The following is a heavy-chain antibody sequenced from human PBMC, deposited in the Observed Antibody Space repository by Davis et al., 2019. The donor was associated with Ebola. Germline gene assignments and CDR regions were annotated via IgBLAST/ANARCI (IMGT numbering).Heavy chain of an antibody. D-gene: IGHD5-24*01. CDR3: ARFSATMRDYYYYGMDV. V-gene: IGHV4-31*03. CDR2: IYYSGST. CDR1: GGSISSSSYY. J-gene: IGHJ6*02. Sequence: SETLSLTCTVSGGSISSSSYYWSWIRQHPGKGLEWIGYIYYSGSTYYNPSLKSRVTISVDTSKNQFSLKLSSVTAADTAVYYCARFSATMRDYYYYGMDVWGQGTTVTVSS.